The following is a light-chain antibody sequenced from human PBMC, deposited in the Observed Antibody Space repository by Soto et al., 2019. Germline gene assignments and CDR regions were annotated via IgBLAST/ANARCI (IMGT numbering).Light chain of an antibody. CDR1: SSDVGGYDY. CDR2: DVT. CDR3: ISYASINTYV. J-gene: IGLJ1*01. V-gene: IGLV2-14*01. Sequence: QSVLTQPASVSGSPGQSITISCTGTSSDVGGYDYVSRYQQHPGKAPKLMIYDVTNRPSGVSNRFSGSKSGNTASLTISGLQAEDEADYYCISYASINTYVFGTG.